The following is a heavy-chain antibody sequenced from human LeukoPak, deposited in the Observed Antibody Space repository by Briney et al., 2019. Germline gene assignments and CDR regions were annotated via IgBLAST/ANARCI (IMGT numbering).Heavy chain of an antibody. CDR2: INHSGST. J-gene: IGHJ6*02. D-gene: IGHD3-10*01. Sequence: SETLSLTCAVYGGSFSGYYWSWIRQPPGKGLEWIGEINHSGSTNYNPSLKSRVTISVDTAKNQFSLKLSSVTAADTAVYYCARGLSRGLYYYYGMDVWGQGTTVTVSS. CDR1: GGSFSGYY. CDR3: ARGLSRGLYYYYGMDV. V-gene: IGHV4-34*01.